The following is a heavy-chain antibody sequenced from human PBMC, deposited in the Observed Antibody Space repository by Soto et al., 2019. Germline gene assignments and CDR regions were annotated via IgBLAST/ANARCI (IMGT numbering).Heavy chain of an antibody. CDR2: INTDASTT. CDR1: GFTFSSYW. J-gene: IGHJ3*02. V-gene: IGHV3-74*03. Sequence: AGGSLRLSCAASGFTFSSYWMHWVRQVPGKGLEWVSRINTDASTTTYADSVKGRFTISRDNAKKTVYLQMSSLRPEDSAVYYCAKDRDNWNYGADAFDIWGQGAMVTVSS. D-gene: IGHD1-7*01. CDR3: AKDRDNWNYGADAFDI.